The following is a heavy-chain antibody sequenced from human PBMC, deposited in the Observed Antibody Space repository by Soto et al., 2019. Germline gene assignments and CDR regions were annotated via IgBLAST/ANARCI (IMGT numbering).Heavy chain of an antibody. CDR1: GYTFTGYY. J-gene: IGHJ4*02. CDR2: MNPYTGNA. V-gene: IGHV1-8*02. Sequence: ASVKVSCKASGYTFTGYYMHWVRQAPGQGLEWVGWMNPYTGNAGYAQKFQGRVTMTRNTSINTAYMELSSLTSEDTAVYFCARRKERSGPHYFDSWGQGTLVTVSS. CDR3: ARRKERSGPHYFDS. D-gene: IGHD6-25*01.